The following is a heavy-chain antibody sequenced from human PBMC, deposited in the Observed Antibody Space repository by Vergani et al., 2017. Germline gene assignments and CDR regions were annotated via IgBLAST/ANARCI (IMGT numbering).Heavy chain of an antibody. Sequence: QEQLLQSGGGVVQPGGSLRLSCIGSGYTFGHFDMHWVRQAPGKGLAWVAFIRYDGSNPQYIDSVKGRFTISRDNSKDTLFLQMNGLRPEDTGTYFCVKKGGSLYYYGVDVWGQETTITVSS. CDR2: IRYDGSNP. CDR1: GYTFGHFD. D-gene: IGHD6-13*01. J-gene: IGHJ6*02. CDR3: VKKGGSLYYYGVDV. V-gene: IGHV3-30*02.